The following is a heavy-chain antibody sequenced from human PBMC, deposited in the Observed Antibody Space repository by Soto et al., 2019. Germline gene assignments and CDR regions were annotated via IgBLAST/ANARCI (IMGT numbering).Heavy chain of an antibody. V-gene: IGHV3-23*01. CDR2: ISGSGVST. J-gene: IGHJ5*02. CDR1: GFTFSSYS. Sequence: GGSLRLSCAASGFTFSSYSFSWVRQAPWEGLQWVSTISGSGVSTYYADSVRGRFTISRDNSKNTLYLQMNSLRAEDTAVYYCAKVTGTTYKWFDPWGQGTLVPV. CDR3: AKVTGTTYKWFDP. D-gene: IGHD1-7*01.